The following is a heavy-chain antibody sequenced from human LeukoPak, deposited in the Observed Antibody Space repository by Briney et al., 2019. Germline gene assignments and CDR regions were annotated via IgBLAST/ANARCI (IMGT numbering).Heavy chain of an antibody. V-gene: IGHV1-69*06. Sequence: SVKVSCKASGGTFSSYAISWVRQAPGQGLEWMGGIIPIFGTTNYAQKFQGRVTITADKSTSTAYMELSSLRSEDTAVYFCATSFDYSSSFRPPGYWGQGTLVTVSS. D-gene: IGHD6-6*01. CDR2: IIPIFGTT. J-gene: IGHJ4*02. CDR1: GGTFSSYA. CDR3: ATSFDYSSSFRPPGY.